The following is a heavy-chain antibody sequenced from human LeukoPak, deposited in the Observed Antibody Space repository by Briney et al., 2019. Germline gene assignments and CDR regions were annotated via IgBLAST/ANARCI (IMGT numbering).Heavy chain of an antibody. J-gene: IGHJ4*02. Sequence: SETLSLTCTVAGGSISSSSYYWGWIRQPPGKGLEWIGSIYYSGSTYYNPSPKSRVTISVDTSKNQFSLKLSSVTAADTAVYYCARHRRNYDILTGYSYWGQGTLVTVSS. V-gene: IGHV4-39*01. CDR2: IYYSGST. D-gene: IGHD3-9*01. CDR3: ARHRRNYDILTGYSY. CDR1: GGSISSSSYY.